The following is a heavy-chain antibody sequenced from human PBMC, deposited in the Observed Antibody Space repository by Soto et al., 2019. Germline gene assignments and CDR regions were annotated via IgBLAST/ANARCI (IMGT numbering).Heavy chain of an antibody. Sequence: GGSLNPPCPPPRFPLNTYGMPWVRRAPGKGLEWVSTLSASGSGSYYAESVKGRFTVSRDNSKNTMYLQMNSLRDEDTAVYYCAKNSYGDSWNFGLDVWGQGTTVTVSS. CDR3: AKNSYGDSWNFGLDV. J-gene: IGHJ6*02. CDR1: RFPLNTYG. D-gene: IGHD4-17*01. CDR2: LSASGSGS. V-gene: IGHV3-23*01.